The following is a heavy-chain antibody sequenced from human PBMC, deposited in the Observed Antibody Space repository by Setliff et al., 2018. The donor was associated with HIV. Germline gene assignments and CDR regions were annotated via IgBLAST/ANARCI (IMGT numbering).Heavy chain of an antibody. V-gene: IGHV1-2*02. D-gene: IGHD3-3*01. CDR1: GYTFTAYY. CDR3: ARQFLDWSNDYYSRYYMDV. J-gene: IGHJ6*03. CDR2: INPNSGGT. Sequence: GASVKVSCKASGYTFTAYYMHWVRQAPGQGLEWMGWINPNSGGTTYAQKFQGRVTMTRDTSLSTAYMELSWLTSDDTAVYYCARQFLDWSNDYYSRYYMDVWGKGTTVTVSS.